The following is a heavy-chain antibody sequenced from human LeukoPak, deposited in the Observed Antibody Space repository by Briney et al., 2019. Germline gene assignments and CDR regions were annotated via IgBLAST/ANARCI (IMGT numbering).Heavy chain of an antibody. D-gene: IGHD4/OR15-4a*01. J-gene: IGHJ5*02. CDR2: MNPNSGNT. CDR1: RYTFTSYD. V-gene: IGHV1-8*01. CDR3: ARKNYGSNRWFDP. Sequence: GASVKVSCKASRYTFTSYDIIWVRQATGQGLEWMGWMNPNSGNTGYAQKFQGRVTMTRNTSISTAYMELSSLRSEDTAVYYCARKNYGSNRWFDPWGQGTLVTVSS.